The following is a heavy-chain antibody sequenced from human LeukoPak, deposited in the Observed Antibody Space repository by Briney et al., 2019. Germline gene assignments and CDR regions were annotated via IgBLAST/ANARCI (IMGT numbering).Heavy chain of an antibody. CDR1: GYTFTGYY. V-gene: IGHV1-2*04. J-gene: IGHJ4*02. CDR3: ARGGTIFGVVIQQPLDY. Sequence: GASVKVSCKASGYTFTGYYMHWVRQAPGQGLEWMGWINPNSGGTNYAQKFQGWVTMTRDTSTSTAYMELSRLRSDDTAVYYCARGGTIFGVVIQQPLDYWGQGTLVTVSS. CDR2: INPNSGGT. D-gene: IGHD3-3*01.